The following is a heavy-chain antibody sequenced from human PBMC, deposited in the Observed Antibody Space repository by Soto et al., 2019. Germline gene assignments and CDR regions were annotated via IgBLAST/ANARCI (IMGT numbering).Heavy chain of an antibody. CDR1: GVSIHNSHSF. Sequence: SDTLSLTCAVSGVSIHNSHSFWGWIRQPPGKGLEFIANVYYSGGAHYNPSFKSRVTISVDTATNQVSLRMSSVTAADTAGSFCGSVVEGAKRHTDFDYWGQGTLGPVSS. D-gene: IGHD2-21*01. CDR3: GSVVEGAKRHTDFDY. J-gene: IGHJ4*02. V-gene: IGHV4-39*01. CDR2: VYYSGGA.